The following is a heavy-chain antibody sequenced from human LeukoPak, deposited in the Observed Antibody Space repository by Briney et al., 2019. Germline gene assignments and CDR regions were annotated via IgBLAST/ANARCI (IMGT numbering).Heavy chain of an antibody. CDR1: GFTFSNYV. V-gene: IGHV3-23*01. Sequence: GGSLRLSCAASGFTFSNYVMSWVRQAPGKGLEWVSEISGSGGSTNYVVSVKGGFTVSRDNSKNTLYLQVNSVQADEMAVYYCAKANERFGEFDYWGQGTLVTVSS. CDR3: AKANERFGEFDY. J-gene: IGHJ4*02. D-gene: IGHD3-10*01. CDR2: ISGSGGST.